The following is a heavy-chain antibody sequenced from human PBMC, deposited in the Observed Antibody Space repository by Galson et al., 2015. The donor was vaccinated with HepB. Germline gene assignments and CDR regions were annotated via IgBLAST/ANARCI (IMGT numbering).Heavy chain of an antibody. J-gene: IGHJ4*02. D-gene: IGHD6-13*01. V-gene: IGHV3-73*01. CDR3: TRLGDLSGYSSL. CDR1: GFTFSGST. CDR2: IGSKANSYAT. Sequence: LRLSCAASGFTFSGSTMHWVRQASGRGLEWVGRIGSKANSYATAYAASVKGRFTISRDDSKNTAYMQMNSLKTEDTAVYYCTRLGDLSGYSSLWGQGTLVTVSS.